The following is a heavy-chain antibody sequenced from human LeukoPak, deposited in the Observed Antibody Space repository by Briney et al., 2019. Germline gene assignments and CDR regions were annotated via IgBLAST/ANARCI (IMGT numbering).Heavy chain of an antibody. J-gene: IGHJ4*02. Sequence: NPSETLSLTCGLSGGSLSGYNWNWIRQTPLKGLEWIGEINHGGTTHYNPSLESRVIISIDTFKSQFSLILNSVTAADTAVFYCARGRVRVSPGTGYFDSWSQGAQVTVSS. CDR3: ARGRVRVSPGTGYFDS. CDR2: INHGGTT. V-gene: IGHV4-34*01. D-gene: IGHD2-15*01. CDR1: GGSLSGYN.